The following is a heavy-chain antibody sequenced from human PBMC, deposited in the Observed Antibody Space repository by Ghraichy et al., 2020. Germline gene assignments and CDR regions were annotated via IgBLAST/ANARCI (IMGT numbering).Heavy chain of an antibody. Sequence: GGSLRLSCAASGFTFSNYAMTWVRQVPGKGLEWVSAITGPGGGTFYPDSVRGRFTISRDNSKNTLDLQMNSLRAEDTAVYYCAKAEYCTDTRCGYFHMGVWGKGTTVTVSS. CDR3: AKAEYCTDTRCGYFHMGV. J-gene: IGHJ6*03. CDR1: GFTFSNYA. D-gene: IGHD2-8*02. CDR2: ITGPGGGT. V-gene: IGHV3-23*01.